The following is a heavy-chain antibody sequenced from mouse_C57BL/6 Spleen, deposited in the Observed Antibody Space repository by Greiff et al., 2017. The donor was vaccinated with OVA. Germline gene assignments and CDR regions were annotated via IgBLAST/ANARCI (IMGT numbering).Heavy chain of an antibody. D-gene: IGHD2-2*01. Sequence: QVQLQQPGTELVKPGASVKLSCKASGYTFTSYWMHWVKQSPGQGLEWIGNINPSTGGTTYNEKFKSTATLTVDKSSSTAYMQLSSLTAEDSAVYYCAREYGYDGAWFAYWGQGTLVTVSA. V-gene: IGHV1-53*01. CDR2: INPSTGGT. CDR3: AREYGYDGAWFAY. CDR1: GYTFTSYW. J-gene: IGHJ3*01.